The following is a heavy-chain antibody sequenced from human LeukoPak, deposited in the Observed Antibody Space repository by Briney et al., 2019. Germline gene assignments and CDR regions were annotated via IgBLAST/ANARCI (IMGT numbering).Heavy chain of an antibody. Sequence: GGSLRLSCAASGFTVSSNYMSWVRQASGEGLEWVSAISGSGGSTYYADSVKGRFTISRDNSKNTLYLQMNSLRAEDTAVYYCAKAREWLPINWFDPWGQGTLVTVSS. CDR2: ISGSGGST. D-gene: IGHD5-18*01. CDR3: AKAREWLPINWFDP. CDR1: GFTVSSNY. J-gene: IGHJ5*02. V-gene: IGHV3-23*01.